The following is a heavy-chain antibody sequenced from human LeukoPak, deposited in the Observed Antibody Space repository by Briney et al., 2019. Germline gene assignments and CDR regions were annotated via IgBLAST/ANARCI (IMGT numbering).Heavy chain of an antibody. D-gene: IGHD3-22*01. CDR2: INPNSGGT. CDR3: ARVLDDSGGYYFILGAFDI. CDR1: GYSFTSYL. J-gene: IGHJ3*02. V-gene: IGHV1-2*02. Sequence: ASVKVSCKASGYSFTSYLISWVRQVPGQGLEWMGWINPNSGGTNYAQKFQGRVTMTRDTSISTAYMELSRLRSDDTAVYYCARVLDDSGGYYFILGAFDIWGLGTMVTVSS.